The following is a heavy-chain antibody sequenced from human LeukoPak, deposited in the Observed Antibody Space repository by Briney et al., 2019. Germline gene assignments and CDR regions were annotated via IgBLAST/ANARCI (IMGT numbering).Heavy chain of an antibody. CDR3: ARAGSFRFDY. J-gene: IGHJ4*02. D-gene: IGHD1-1*01. Sequence: GGSLRLSCAAAGFTFSDYWLHWVRQAPGKGLVWVSRINTDGSTINYAGSVKGRFTISRDDARNTLYLQMNDLRAEDTAVYYCARAGSFRFDYWGQGTLVTVSS. CDR2: INTDGSTI. V-gene: IGHV3-74*01. CDR1: GFTFSDYW.